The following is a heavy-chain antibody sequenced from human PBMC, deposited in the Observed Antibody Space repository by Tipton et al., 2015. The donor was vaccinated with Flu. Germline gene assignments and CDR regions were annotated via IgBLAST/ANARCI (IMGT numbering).Heavy chain of an antibody. CDR2: IYTSGST. CDR3: ARVENYYDSSGYSDDY. Sequence: LSLTCTVSGGSISSGSYYWSWIRQPAGKGLEWIGRIYTSGSTNYNPSLKSRVTISVDTSKNQFSLKLSSVTAADTAVYYCARVENYYDSSGYSDDYWGQGTLVTVSS. CDR1: GGSISSGSYY. V-gene: IGHV4-61*02. J-gene: IGHJ4*02. D-gene: IGHD3-22*01.